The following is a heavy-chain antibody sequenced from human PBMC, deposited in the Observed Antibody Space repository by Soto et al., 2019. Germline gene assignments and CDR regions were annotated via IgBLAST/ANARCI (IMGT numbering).Heavy chain of an antibody. Sequence: EVQLMESGGGLVQPGGSLRLSCAASGFSFSTYWMHWVRQAPGKGLVWVSRTNQDGSTINYADSVRGRFTISRDNAKNTLYLEMNSLRDEDTAVYYCTRDIGGRGGYWGQGTLVTVSS. J-gene: IGHJ4*02. V-gene: IGHV3-74*01. CDR2: TNQDGSTI. CDR1: GFSFSTYW. CDR3: TRDIGGRGGY. D-gene: IGHD1-26*01.